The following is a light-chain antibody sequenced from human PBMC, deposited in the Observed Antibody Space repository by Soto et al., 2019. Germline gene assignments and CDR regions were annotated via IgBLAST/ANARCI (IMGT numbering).Light chain of an antibody. CDR2: EVT. CDR1: SSDVGGYNY. CDR3: SSFTGSGNPVL. J-gene: IGLJ2*01. Sequence: QSALTQPPSASGSLGQSVTISCTGTSSDVGGYNYVSWHQQHPGKAPKVMIYEVTKRPPGVPDRFSGYKSGNTAALTVSGLQAEDEADYYCSSFTGSGNPVLLGGGTKLTVL. V-gene: IGLV2-8*01.